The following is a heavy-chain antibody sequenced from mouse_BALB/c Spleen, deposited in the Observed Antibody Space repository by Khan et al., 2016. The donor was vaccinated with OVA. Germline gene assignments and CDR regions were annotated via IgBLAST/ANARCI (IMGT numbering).Heavy chain of an antibody. V-gene: IGHV2-4-1*01. CDR2: IWSGGST. Sequence: QVQLKESGPGLVQPSQSLSITCTVSGFSLTSYGVHWVRQSPGKGLEWLGVIWSGGSTDYNAAFIYRLSIRKDNSKSQDFFKMNSLQAEDTAIYYCAKNQGGYYGSSSGFAYWGQGTLVTVSA. CDR3: AKNQGGYYGSSSGFAY. J-gene: IGHJ3*01. D-gene: IGHD1-1*01. CDR1: GFSLTSYG.